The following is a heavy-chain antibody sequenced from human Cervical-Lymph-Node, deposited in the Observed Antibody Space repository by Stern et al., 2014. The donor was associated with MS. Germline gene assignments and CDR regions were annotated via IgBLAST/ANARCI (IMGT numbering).Heavy chain of an antibody. V-gene: IGHV3-23*04. CDR1: GFSFSSYA. J-gene: IGHJ4*02. Sequence: EDQLVESGGCLAPPGGSLVLSCAGSGFSFSSYAMNWVRQAPGKGLEWVSGISGSGADTWYADSVKGRFTISRDSSKNTLYLQLNSLRVEDTAVYYCAKESSKRIAVPYRGLDSWGQGTLVTVSS. CDR2: ISGSGADT. D-gene: IGHD6-19*01. CDR3: AKESSKRIAVPYRGLDS.